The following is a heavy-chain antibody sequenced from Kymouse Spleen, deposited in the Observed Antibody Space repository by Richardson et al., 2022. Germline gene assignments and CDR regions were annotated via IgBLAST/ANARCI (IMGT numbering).Heavy chain of an antibody. CDR3: ARDGIAAAGTRYYYYGMDV. CDR1: GFTVSSNY. D-gene: IGHD6-13*01. V-gene: IGHV3-66*03. Sequence: EVQLVESGGGLIQPGGSLRLSCAASGFTVSSNYMSWVRQAPGKGLEWVSVIYSCGSTYYADSVKGRFTISRDNSKNTLYLQMNSLRAEDTAVYYCARDGIAAAGTRYYYYGMDVWGQGTTVTVSS. CDR2: IYSCGST. J-gene: IGHJ6*02.